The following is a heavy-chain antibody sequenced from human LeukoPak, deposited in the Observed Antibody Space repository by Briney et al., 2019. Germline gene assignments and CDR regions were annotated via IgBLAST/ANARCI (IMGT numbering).Heavy chain of an antibody. CDR3: ARDPYDILTGYNWFDP. Sequence: GASVKVYCKASGGTFSSYDISWVRQAPGQGLEWMGRIIPIFGIANYAQKFQGRVTITADKSTSTAYMELSSLRSEDTAVYYCARDPYDILTGYNWFDPRGQGTLVTVSS. V-gene: IGHV1-69*04. CDR2: IIPIFGIA. CDR1: GGTFSSYD. J-gene: IGHJ5*02. D-gene: IGHD3-9*01.